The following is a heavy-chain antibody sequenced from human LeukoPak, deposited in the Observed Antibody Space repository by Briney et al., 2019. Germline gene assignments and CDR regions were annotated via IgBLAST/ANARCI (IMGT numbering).Heavy chain of an antibody. V-gene: IGHV4-59*01. CDR2: ICYSGST. CDR1: GGSISSYY. CDR3: ARVFRWFDP. Sequence: SETLSLTCTVSGGSISSYYWSWIRQPPGKGLEWIGYICYSGSTNYNPSLKSRVTISVDTSKNQFSLKLSSVTAADTAVYYCARVFRWFDPWGQGTLVTVSS. J-gene: IGHJ5*02.